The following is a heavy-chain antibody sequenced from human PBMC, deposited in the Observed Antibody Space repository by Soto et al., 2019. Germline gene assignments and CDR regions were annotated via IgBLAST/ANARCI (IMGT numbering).Heavy chain of an antibody. CDR1: GFTFSSYA. CDR3: ARDHHPPWIQLWPHYGMDV. Sequence: HPGGSLRLSCAASGFTFSSYAMSWVRQAPGKGLEWVSAISGSGGSTYYADSVKGRFTISRDNAKNSLYLQMNSLRAEDTAVYYCARDHHPPWIQLWPHYGMDVWGQGTTVTVSS. J-gene: IGHJ6*02. D-gene: IGHD5-18*01. V-gene: IGHV3-23*01. CDR2: ISGSGGST.